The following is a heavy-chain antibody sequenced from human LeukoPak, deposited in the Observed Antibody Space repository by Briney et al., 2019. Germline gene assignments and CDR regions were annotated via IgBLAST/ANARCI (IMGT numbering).Heavy chain of an antibody. D-gene: IGHD3-10*01. Sequence: SETLSLTCTVSGVSVNSGSYYWGWIRQPPGEGLVWFGNIFYSGSTSYSPSLKSRVTISVDTSKNQFSLKLNSVTAAHTAVYYCARKPYGSGRFDYWGQGTLVTVSS. V-gene: IGHV4-39*01. J-gene: IGHJ4*02. CDR2: IFYSGST. CDR3: ARKPYGSGRFDY. CDR1: GVSVNSGSYY.